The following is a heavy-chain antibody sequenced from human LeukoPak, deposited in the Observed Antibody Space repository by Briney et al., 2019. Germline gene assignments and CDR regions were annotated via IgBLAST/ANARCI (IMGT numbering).Heavy chain of an antibody. CDR2: IWYDGSNK. CDR1: GFTFSSYG. V-gene: IGHV3-33*01. J-gene: IGHJ4*02. Sequence: GGSLRLSCAASGFTFSSYGMHWVRQAPGKGLEWVAVIWYDGSNKYYADSVKGRFTISRDNSKNTLYLQMNSLRAEDTAVYYCARGGRSCSGATCYAYHFDSWGQGTLVTVSS. CDR3: ARGGRSCSGATCYAYHFDS. D-gene: IGHD2-15*01.